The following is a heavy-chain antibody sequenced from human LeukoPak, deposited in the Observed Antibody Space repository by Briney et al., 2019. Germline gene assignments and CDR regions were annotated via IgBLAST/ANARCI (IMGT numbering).Heavy chain of an antibody. D-gene: IGHD3-10*01. CDR2: INTNTGNP. CDR1: GYTFTSYD. J-gene: IGHJ4*02. Sequence: ASVKVSCKASGYTFTSYDINWVRQATGQGLEWMGWINTNTGNPTYAQGFTGRFVFSLDTSVSTASLQISSLKAEDTAVYYCAREGYGSGSRIDYWGQGTLVTVSS. CDR3: AREGYGSGSRIDY. V-gene: IGHV7-4-1*02.